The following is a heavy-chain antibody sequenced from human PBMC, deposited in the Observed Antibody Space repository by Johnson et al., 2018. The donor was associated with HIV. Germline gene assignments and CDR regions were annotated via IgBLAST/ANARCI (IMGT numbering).Heavy chain of an antibody. Sequence: EVQLLESGGGLVQPGGSLRLSCAASGFTFSSYAMSWVRQAPGKGLEWVSAISGSGGSTYYADSVKGRFTISRDNSKNTLYLQMNSLRAEDTAVYYCANSIAAAGGVDIWGQGTMVTVSS. D-gene: IGHD6-13*01. J-gene: IGHJ3*02. V-gene: IGHV3-23*01. CDR2: ISGSGGST. CDR3: ANSIAAAGGVDI. CDR1: GFTFSSYA.